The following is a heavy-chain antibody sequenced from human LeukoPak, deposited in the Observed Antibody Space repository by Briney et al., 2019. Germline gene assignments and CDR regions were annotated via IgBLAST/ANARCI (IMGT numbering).Heavy chain of an antibody. CDR1: GGSISSGGYY. D-gene: IGHD3-10*01. V-gene: IGHV4-31*03. CDR3: ARVTLVRGVINFDY. CDR2: IYDSGST. Sequence: SQTLSLTCTVSGGSISSGGYYWGWLRQHPGKGLEWIGYIYDSGSTHYNPSLKSRVSISEDTSKNQFSLKLSSVTAADTAVYYCARVTLVRGVINFDYWGQGTLVTVSS. J-gene: IGHJ4*02.